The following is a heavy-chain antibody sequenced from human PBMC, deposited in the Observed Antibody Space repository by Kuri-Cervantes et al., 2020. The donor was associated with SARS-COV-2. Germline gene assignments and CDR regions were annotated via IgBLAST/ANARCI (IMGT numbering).Heavy chain of an antibody. CDR2: INHSGST. Sequence: ESLKISCAVYGGSFSGYYWSWIRQPPGKGLEWIGEINHSGSTNYNPSLKSRVTISVDTSKNQFSLKLSFVTAADTAVYYCAKWGGYCSGGSCSLPFQHWGQGALVTVSS. CDR3: AKWGGYCSGGSCSLPFQH. D-gene: IGHD2-15*01. J-gene: IGHJ1*01. V-gene: IGHV4-34*01. CDR1: GGSFSGYY.